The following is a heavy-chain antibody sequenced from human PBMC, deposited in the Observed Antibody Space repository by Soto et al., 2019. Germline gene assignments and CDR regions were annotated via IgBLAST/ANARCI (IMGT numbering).Heavy chain of an antibody. CDR3: AKDLTTIFGVVIPFDY. Sequence: EVQLLESGGGLVQPGGSLRLSCAASGFTFRSYAMSWVRQAPGKGLEWVSGISGSSGSTYYADSVKGRFTISRDNSKNTLYLQMNSLRAEDTAVYYCAKDLTTIFGVVIPFDYWGQGTLVTVSS. J-gene: IGHJ4*02. CDR2: ISGSSGST. V-gene: IGHV3-23*01. D-gene: IGHD3-3*01. CDR1: GFTFRSYA.